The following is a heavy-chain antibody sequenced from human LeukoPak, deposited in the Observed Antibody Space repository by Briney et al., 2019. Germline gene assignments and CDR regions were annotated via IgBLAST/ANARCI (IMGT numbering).Heavy chain of an antibody. CDR1: GGSISSGGYY. V-gene: IGHV4-31*03. D-gene: IGHD3-22*01. Sequence: SETLSLTCTVSGGSISSGGYYWSWLRQHPGKGLGWIGYIYYSGSTYYNPSLKSRVTISVDTSKNQFSLKLSSVTAADTAVYYCARETRSGYYYDLDYWGQGTLVTVSS. J-gene: IGHJ4*02. CDR2: IYYSGST. CDR3: ARETRSGYYYDLDY.